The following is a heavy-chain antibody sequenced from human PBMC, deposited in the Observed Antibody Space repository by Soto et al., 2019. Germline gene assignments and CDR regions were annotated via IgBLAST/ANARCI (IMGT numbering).Heavy chain of an antibody. CDR2: IKSKTDGGTT. V-gene: IGHV3-15*07. Sequence: GGSLRLSCAASGFTFSNAWMNWVRQAPGKGLEWVGRIKSKTDGGTTDYAAPVKGRFTISRDDSKNTLYLQMNSLKTEDTAVYYCTTDSLEYSSSAANYWGQGTLVTVSS. J-gene: IGHJ4*02. CDR1: GFTFSNAW. D-gene: IGHD6-6*01. CDR3: TTDSLEYSSSAANY.